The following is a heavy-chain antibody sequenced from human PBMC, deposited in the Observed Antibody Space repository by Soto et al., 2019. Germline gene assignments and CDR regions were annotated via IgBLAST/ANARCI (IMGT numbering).Heavy chain of an antibody. Sequence: QVQLQESGPGLVKPSQTLSLTCTVSGGSISSGGYYWSWIRQHPGKGLEWIGYIYYSGSTYYNPSLKSRVTISVDTSKNQFSLKLSSVTAANTAVYYCARDSDPYYDSSGYYPGGILAYWGQGTLVTVSS. CDR2: IYYSGST. D-gene: IGHD3-22*01. V-gene: IGHV4-31*03. CDR3: ARDSDPYYDSSGYYPGGILAY. CDR1: GGSISSGGYY. J-gene: IGHJ4*02.